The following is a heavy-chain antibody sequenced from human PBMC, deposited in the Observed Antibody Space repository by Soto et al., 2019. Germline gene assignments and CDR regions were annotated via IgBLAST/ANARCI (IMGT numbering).Heavy chain of an antibody. CDR1: GLTFSDYY. J-gene: IGHJ6*02. Sequence: QVQLVESGGGLVKPGGSLRLSCAASGLTFSDYYMSWIRLAPGKGLEWVSYITSSGDYTKYADSVRGRFTISRDNAKNSLYLQMNSLRADDTAVYYCARELDGIDVWGQGTTVIVSS. CDR2: ITSSGDYT. CDR3: ARELDGIDV. V-gene: IGHV3-11*05.